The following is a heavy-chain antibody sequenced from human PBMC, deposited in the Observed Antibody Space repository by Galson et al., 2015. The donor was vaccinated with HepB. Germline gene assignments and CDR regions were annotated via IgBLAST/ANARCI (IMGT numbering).Heavy chain of an antibody. V-gene: IGHV5-51*01. Sequence: QSGAEVKKPGEPLTISCKGSGYSFTSYWIGWVRQMPGKGLEWMGIIYPGDSDTRYSPSFQGQVTISADKSISTAYLQWSSLKASDTAMYYCARLWAKWTPFDAFDIWGQGTMVTVSS. CDR1: GYSFTSYW. D-gene: IGHD3/OR15-3a*01. J-gene: IGHJ3*02. CDR2: IYPGDSDT. CDR3: ARLWAKWTPFDAFDI.